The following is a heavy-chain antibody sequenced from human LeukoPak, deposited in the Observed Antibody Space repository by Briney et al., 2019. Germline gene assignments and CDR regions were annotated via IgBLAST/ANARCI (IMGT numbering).Heavy chain of an antibody. J-gene: IGHJ4*02. V-gene: IGHV4-59*11. D-gene: IGHD5-24*01. CDR1: GGSISSHY. Sequence: SETLSLTCTVSGGSISSHYWSWIRQPPGKGLEWIGYIYHSGSTNYNPSLKSRVTISVDTSKNQFSLKMSSVTAADTAVYYCARDRAGDGYNYVPFDYWGQGTLVTVSS. CDR2: IYHSGST. CDR3: ARDRAGDGYNYVPFDY.